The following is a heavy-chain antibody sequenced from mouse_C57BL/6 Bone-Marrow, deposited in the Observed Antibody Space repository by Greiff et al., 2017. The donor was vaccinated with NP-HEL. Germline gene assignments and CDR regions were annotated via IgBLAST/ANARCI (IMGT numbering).Heavy chain of an antibody. CDR2: IHPSDSDT. V-gene: IGHV1-74*01. Sequence: QVQLQQPGADLVKPGASVKVSCTASGYTFTSYWMHWVKQRPGQGLEWIGRIHPSDSDTNYNQKFKGKATFTVDKSSSTAYMQLSSLTSEDAAVYDCAIPSLPGYYYAMDYWGQGTSVTVSS. CDR1: GYTFTSYW. CDR3: AIPSLPGYYYAMDY. J-gene: IGHJ4*01. D-gene: IGHD2-10*01.